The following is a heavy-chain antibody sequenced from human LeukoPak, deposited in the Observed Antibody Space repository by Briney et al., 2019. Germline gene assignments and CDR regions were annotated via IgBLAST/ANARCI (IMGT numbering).Heavy chain of an antibody. CDR2: ISPNKGGA. D-gene: IGHD3-9*01. V-gene: IGHV1-2*02. J-gene: IGHJ5*02. CDR1: GYTFDKYY. Sequence: GASVKVSCKASGYTFDKYYMHWVRQAPGQGLEWMGWISPNKGGANYAQKFQGRVTMTRDTSISTAYMELNNLTSDDTAVYYCAREDDILSGAFGFDPWGQGTLVTVSS. CDR3: AREDDILSGAFGFDP.